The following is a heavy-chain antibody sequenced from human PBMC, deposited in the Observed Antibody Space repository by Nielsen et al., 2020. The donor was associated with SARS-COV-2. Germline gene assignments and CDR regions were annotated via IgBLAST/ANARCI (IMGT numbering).Heavy chain of an antibody. CDR2: ISSSGSTI. D-gene: IGHD3-10*01. J-gene: IGHJ4*02. Sequence: WIRQPPGKGLEWVSYISSSGSTIYYADSVKGRFTISRDNAKNSLYLQMNSLRDEDTAVYYCARDVDPGLLWFGELLWDFGYWGQGTLVTVSS. CDR3: ARDVDPGLLWFGELLWDFGY. V-gene: IGHV3-48*02.